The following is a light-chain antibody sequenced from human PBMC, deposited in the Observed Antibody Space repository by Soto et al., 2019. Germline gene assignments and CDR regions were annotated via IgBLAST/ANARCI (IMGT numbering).Light chain of an antibody. V-gene: IGKV3-15*01. Sequence: TQSPATLSVSPWERATLSCRASQSVSSNLAWYQQKPGQAPRLLIYGASTRATGIPARFSGSGSATEFTLTISSLQSEDFAVYYCQQYNNWPLTVGGGTKVDIK. J-gene: IGKJ4*01. CDR2: GAS. CDR1: QSVSSN. CDR3: QQYNNWPLT.